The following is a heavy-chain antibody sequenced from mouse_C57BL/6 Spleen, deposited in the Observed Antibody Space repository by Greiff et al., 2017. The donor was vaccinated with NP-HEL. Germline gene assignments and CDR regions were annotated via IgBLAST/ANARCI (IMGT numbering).Heavy chain of an antibody. CDR2: IDPSDSYN. D-gene: IGHD2-2*01. V-gene: IGHV1-50*01. Sequence: VQLQQSGAELVKPGASVKLSCKASGYTFTSYWMQWVKQRPGQGLEWIGEIDPSDSYNNYNQKFKGKATLTVDTSSSTAYMQLSSLTSEDSAVYYCARREVTGDYWGQGTSVTVSS. CDR1: GYTFTSYW. CDR3: ARREVTGDY. J-gene: IGHJ4*01.